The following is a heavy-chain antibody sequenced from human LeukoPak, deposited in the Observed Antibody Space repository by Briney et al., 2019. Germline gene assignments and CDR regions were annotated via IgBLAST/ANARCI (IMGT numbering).Heavy chain of an antibody. CDR2: IYYSGST. Sequence: SETLSLTCTVSGGSISSYYWSWIRQPPGKGLEWIGYIYYSGSTNYNPSLKSRVTISVDTSKNQFSLKLSSATAADTAVYYCARGVTRGIAAPPGYWGQGALVTVSS. CDR3: ARGVTRGIAAPPGY. V-gene: IGHV4-59*01. D-gene: IGHD6-13*01. CDR1: GGSISSYY. J-gene: IGHJ4*02.